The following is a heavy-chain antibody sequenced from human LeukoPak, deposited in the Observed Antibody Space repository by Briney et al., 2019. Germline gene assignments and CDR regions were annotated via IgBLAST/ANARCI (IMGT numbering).Heavy chain of an antibody. V-gene: IGHV4-39*02. Sequence: SETLSLTCSVSGGSISNSSYYWGWIRQPPGKGLEWIGSVFYSGSTYYNPSLKSRVTIYVDKSKNHFSLKLSSVTAADTALYYCARLNTNAYPYFFDYWGQGTLVTVSS. D-gene: IGHD2-8*01. J-gene: IGHJ4*02. CDR2: VFYSGST. CDR1: GGSISNSSYY. CDR3: ARLNTNAYPYFFDY.